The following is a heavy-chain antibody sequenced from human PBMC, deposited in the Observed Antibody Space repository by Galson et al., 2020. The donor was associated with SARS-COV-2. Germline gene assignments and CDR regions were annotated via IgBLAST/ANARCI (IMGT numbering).Heavy chain of an antibody. CDR2: TSGSGAST. J-gene: IGHJ3*02. CDR3: AKVVTFGGVIGRDAFDS. CDR1: AFTFSSYG. V-gene: IGHV3-23*01. Sequence: GGSLRLSCEAPAFTFSSYGMNWVCQAPGTGMARVSDTSGSGASTYYEDPVKGRFTISRDKNRNTLYVQMNILRADDTAVNFCAKVVTFGGVIGRDAFDSWGQGTVVTVSS. D-gene: IGHD3-16*02.